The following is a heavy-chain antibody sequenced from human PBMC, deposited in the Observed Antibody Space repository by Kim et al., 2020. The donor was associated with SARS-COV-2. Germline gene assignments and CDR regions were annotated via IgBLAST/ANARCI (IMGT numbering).Heavy chain of an antibody. J-gene: IGHJ4*02. Sequence: GGSLRLSCAASGFTFSASAMHWVRQASGKGLDWVGRIRSKPNNYATSYAASVTGRFTISRDESTNTVYLQMDSVKTDDTAVYFCSRHSGKHGDRGFDNWGQGTLVTVSS. CDR2: IRSKPNNYAT. V-gene: IGHV3-73*01. CDR1: GFTFSASA. D-gene: IGHD4-17*01. CDR3: SRHSGKHGDRGFDN.